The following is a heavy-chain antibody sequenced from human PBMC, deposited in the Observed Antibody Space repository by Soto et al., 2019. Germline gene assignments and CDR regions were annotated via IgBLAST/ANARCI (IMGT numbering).Heavy chain of an antibody. D-gene: IGHD3-10*01. CDR2: IGTAGDT. CDR3: ARGWFGELLYDGLGWFDP. J-gene: IGHJ5*02. CDR1: GFTISSYD. V-gene: IGHV3-13*01. Sequence: EVQLVESGGGLVQRGGSLRLSCAASGFTISSYDMHWVRQATGKGLEWVSAIGTAGDTYYPGSVKGRFTISRENAKNSLYLQMNSLRAGDTAVYYCARGWFGELLYDGLGWFDPWGQGTLVTVSS.